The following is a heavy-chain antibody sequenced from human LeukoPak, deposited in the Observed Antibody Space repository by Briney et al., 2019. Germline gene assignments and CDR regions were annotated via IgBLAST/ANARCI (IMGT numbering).Heavy chain of an antibody. J-gene: IGHJ5*02. CDR2: IYHSGST. CDR3: ARNYGSGSSDRFDP. D-gene: IGHD3-10*01. V-gene: IGHV4-4*02. CDR1: GGSISSSNW. Sequence: SGTLSLTCAVSGGSISSSNWWSWVRPPPGKGLEWIGEIYHSGSTNYNPSLKSRVTISVDKSKNQFSLKLSSVTAADTAVYYCARNYGSGSSDRFDPWGQETLVTVSS.